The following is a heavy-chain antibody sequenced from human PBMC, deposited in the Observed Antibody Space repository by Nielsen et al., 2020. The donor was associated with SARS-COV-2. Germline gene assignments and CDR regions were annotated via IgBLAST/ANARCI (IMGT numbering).Heavy chain of an antibody. CDR1: GFTFDDYG. CDR2: INSDGSST. V-gene: IGHV3-74*01. Sequence: GESLKISCAASGFTFDDYGMVWVRQAPGKGLVWVSRINSDGSSTSYADSVKGRFTISRDNAKNTLYLQMNSLRAEDTAVYYCASAGGVLWGQGTLVTVSS. CDR3: ASAGGVL. J-gene: IGHJ4*02. D-gene: IGHD3-16*01.